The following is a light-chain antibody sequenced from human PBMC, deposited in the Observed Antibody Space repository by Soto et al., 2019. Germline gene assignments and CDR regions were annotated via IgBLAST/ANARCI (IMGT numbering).Light chain of an antibody. CDR2: GVS. V-gene: IGKV3-20*01. Sequence: EIVLTRSPGTLSLSPGERATLSCRASQSVSSSYLAWYQQKPGQAPRPLIYGVSSRATGIPDRFSGSGSGTDFTLTISRLEPEDFAVYYCQQYDSSPRTFGQGTKVDIK. CDR3: QQYDSSPRT. CDR1: QSVSSSY. J-gene: IGKJ1*01.